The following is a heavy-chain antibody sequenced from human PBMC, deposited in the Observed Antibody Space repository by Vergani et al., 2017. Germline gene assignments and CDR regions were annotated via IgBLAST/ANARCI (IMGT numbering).Heavy chain of an antibody. Sequence: EVQLLESGGSLKQRGGSGRLSGEAPGFTFSPYAMHWVRQAPGKGLEWVSALTGGGGSTYYADSFKGRFIISRDNSRDTLYLQMNSLRPEDTATYYCVKDAGSYENFFDSWGQGTLVTVSS. CDR3: VKDAGSYENFFDS. CDR2: LTGGGGST. D-gene: IGHD1-26*01. CDR1: GFTFSPYA. J-gene: IGHJ4*02. V-gene: IGHV3-23*01.